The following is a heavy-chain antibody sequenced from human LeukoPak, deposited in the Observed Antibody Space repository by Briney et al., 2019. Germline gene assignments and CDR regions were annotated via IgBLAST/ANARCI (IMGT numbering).Heavy chain of an antibody. D-gene: IGHD2-2*01. CDR2: ISGSGSTI. Sequence: PGGSLRLSCASVGFTFSIYEMNCVRQAPGKGLEWVSFISGSGSTIHFADSVKGRFTISRDNAKNSLYLQMNSLRAEDTAVYYCARVVNYQVLSAFDYWGQGTLVTVSS. CDR1: GFTFSIYE. CDR3: ARVVNYQVLSAFDY. J-gene: IGHJ4*02. V-gene: IGHV3-48*03.